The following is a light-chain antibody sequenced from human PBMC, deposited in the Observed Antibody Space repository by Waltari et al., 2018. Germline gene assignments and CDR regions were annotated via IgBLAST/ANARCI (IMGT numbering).Light chain of an antibody. V-gene: IGLV2-8*01. CDR2: EVS. CDR1: SSDVGGYKY. J-gene: IGLJ1*01. CDR3: NSYVGSTLFYV. Sequence: QSALTQPPSASGSPGQSVTISCTVTSSDVGGYKYVSWYQQPPGKAPKLIIYEVSKRPSGVPDRFSGSKSGNTASLTVSGLQAEDEADYYCNSYVGSTLFYVFGTGTKVTVV.